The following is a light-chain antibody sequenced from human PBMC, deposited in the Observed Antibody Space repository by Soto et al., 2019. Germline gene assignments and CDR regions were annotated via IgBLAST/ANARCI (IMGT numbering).Light chain of an antibody. CDR2: AAS. Sequence: EIVLTQSPGTLSLSPGERATLSCRASQTVNSRYLAWYQQKAGQAPRVLIYAASTCATGIPDGFSGSASGTEFTLTNSRLEPEDFAVFYCQQYDNSALYTFGQGTKLEI. CDR3: QQYDNSALYT. CDR1: QTVNSRY. J-gene: IGKJ2*01. V-gene: IGKV3-20*01.